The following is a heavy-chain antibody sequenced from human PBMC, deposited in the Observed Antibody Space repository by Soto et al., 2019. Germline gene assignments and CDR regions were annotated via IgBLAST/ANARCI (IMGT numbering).Heavy chain of an antibody. Sequence: GGSLRLSCAASGFTFSSYGMHWVRQAPGKGLEWVAVISYDGSNKYYADSVKGRFTISRDNSKNTLYLQMNSLRAEDTAVYYCAKDWGGYCSGGSCYGWYNWFDPWGQGTLVTVSS. J-gene: IGHJ5*02. CDR2: ISYDGSNK. CDR1: GFTFSSYG. V-gene: IGHV3-30*18. CDR3: AKDWGGYCSGGSCYGWYNWFDP. D-gene: IGHD2-15*01.